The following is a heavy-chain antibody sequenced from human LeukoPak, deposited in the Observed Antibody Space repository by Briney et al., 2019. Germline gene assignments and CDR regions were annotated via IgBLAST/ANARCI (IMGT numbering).Heavy chain of an antibody. V-gene: IGHV3-23*01. CDR1: GFTFSSYA. D-gene: IGHD2-21*02. CDR3: AKGTSVTVLNY. J-gene: IGHJ4*02. CDR2: ISGSGGST. Sequence: GGSLRFSGAASGFTFSSYAMSWDRQAPGKGLEWVSAISGSGGSTYYADSVKGRFTISRDNSKNTLYLQMNSLRAEDTAVYYCAKGTSVTVLNYWGQGTLVTVSS.